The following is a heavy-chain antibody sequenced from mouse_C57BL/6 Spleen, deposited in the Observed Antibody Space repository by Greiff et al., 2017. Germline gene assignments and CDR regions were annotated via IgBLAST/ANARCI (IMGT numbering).Heavy chain of an antibody. CDR2: INPSSGYT. V-gene: IGHV1-7*01. Sequence: VQLVESGAELAKPGASVKLSCKASGYTFTSYWMHWVKQRPGQGLEWIGYINPSSGYTKYNQKFKDKATLTADKSSSTAYMQLSSLTYEDSAVYYCADGDYDDGYYFDYWGQGTTLTVSS. CDR3: ADGDYDDGYYFDY. J-gene: IGHJ2*01. CDR1: GYTFTSYW. D-gene: IGHD2-4*01.